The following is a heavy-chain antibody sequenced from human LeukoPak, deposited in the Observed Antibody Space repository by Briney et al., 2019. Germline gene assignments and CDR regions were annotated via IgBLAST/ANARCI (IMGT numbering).Heavy chain of an antibody. Sequence: ASVKVSCKASGGTFSSYAISWVRQAPGQGLEWMGGIIPIFGTANYAQKFQGRVTITTDESTSTAYMELSSLRSEDTAVYYCATTASSLVISSWLDPWGQGTLVTVSS. D-gene: IGHD3-22*01. V-gene: IGHV1-69*05. CDR3: ATTASSLVISSWLDP. J-gene: IGHJ5*02. CDR2: IIPIFGTA. CDR1: GGTFSSYA.